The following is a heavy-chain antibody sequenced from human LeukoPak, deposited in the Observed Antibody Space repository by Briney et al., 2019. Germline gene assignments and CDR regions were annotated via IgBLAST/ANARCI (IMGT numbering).Heavy chain of an antibody. CDR1: GYRFTGYN. CDR3: ARDQYNVIDS. Sequence: GASVKVSCQASGYRFTGYNIDWVRQSPGQRPEWMGRINAENGDTKYSQKFQGRVTITRDTFASTSYMELSSLRSEDTAVYYCARDQYNVIDSWGQGTLVTVSS. D-gene: IGHD1-14*01. CDR2: INAENGDT. V-gene: IGHV1-3*01. J-gene: IGHJ4*02.